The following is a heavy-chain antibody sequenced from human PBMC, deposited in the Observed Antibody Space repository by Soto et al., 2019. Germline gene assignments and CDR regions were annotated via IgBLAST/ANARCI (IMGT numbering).Heavy chain of an antibody. Sequence: GGSLRLSCAASGFTFSSYGMHWVRQAPGKGLEWVAVISYDGSNKYYADSVKGRFTISRDNSKNTLYLQMNSLRAEDTAVYYCAMELNRSGYYYYGMDVWGQGTTVTVSS. CDR1: GFTFSSYG. V-gene: IGHV3-30*03. J-gene: IGHJ6*02. CDR3: AMELNRSGYYYYGMDV. D-gene: IGHD1-26*01. CDR2: ISYDGSNK.